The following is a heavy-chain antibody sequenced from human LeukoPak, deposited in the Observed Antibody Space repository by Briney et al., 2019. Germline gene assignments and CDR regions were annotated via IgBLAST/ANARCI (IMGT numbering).Heavy chain of an antibody. CDR1: GGSFSGYY. D-gene: IGHD3-10*01. CDR3: ARGRPLLWFGELWLNCFDP. J-gene: IGHJ5*02. Sequence: SETLSLTCAVYGGSFSGYYWSWIRQPPGKGLEWIGEINHSGSTNYNPSLKSRVTISVDTSKNQFSLKLSSVPAADTAAYYCARGRPLLWFGELWLNCFDPWGQGTLVTVSS. CDR2: INHSGST. V-gene: IGHV4-34*01.